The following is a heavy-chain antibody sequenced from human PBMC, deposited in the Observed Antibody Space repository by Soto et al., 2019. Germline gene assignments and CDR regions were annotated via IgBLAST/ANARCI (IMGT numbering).Heavy chain of an antibody. CDR3: AKGGRQWLVTSDFNY. V-gene: IGHV3-30*18. D-gene: IGHD6-19*01. Sequence: VQLVESGGGVVQPGRSLRLSCAASGFTFSDYAMHWVRQAPGKGLEWVAVVSHDGRNTHYVDSVKGRFTISRDSSKNTVSLAMTSLRAEDTAVYYCAKGGRQWLVTSDFNYWGQGALVTVSS. J-gene: IGHJ4*02. CDR2: VSHDGRNT. CDR1: GFTFSDYA.